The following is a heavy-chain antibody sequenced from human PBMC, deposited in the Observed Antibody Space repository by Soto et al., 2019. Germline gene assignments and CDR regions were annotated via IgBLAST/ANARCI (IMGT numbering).Heavy chain of an antibody. Sequence: LGESLKISCNASGYIFMDYWVGWVRQMPGKGLEWMGIVYPRDSDTRYSPSFQGQVTISADRSTGTAFLQWRSLKASDTALYYCARPPLPGYSIHFNSWGQGTLVTVSS. CDR2: VYPRDSDT. CDR1: GYIFMDYW. CDR3: ARPPLPGYSIHFNS. J-gene: IGHJ4*02. D-gene: IGHD2-15*01. V-gene: IGHV5-51*01.